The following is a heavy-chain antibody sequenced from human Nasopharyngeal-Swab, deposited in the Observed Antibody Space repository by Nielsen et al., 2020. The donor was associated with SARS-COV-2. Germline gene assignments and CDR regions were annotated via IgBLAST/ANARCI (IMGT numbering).Heavy chain of an antibody. D-gene: IGHD3-16*01. J-gene: IGHJ3*02. Sequence: GGSLRLSCAASGFTFSTYWMSWVRQAPGKRLEWVANIKQDGSDKYYVDSVKGRFTISRDNAKNSLELQMNSLRVEDTAVYYCGRGGKLGALDIWGQGTMVTVSS. CDR2: IKQDGSDK. V-gene: IGHV3-7*01. CDR3: GRGGKLGALDI. CDR1: GFTFSTYW.